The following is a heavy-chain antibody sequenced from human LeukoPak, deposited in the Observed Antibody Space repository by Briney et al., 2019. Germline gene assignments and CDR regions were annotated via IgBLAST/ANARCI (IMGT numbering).Heavy chain of an antibody. Sequence: VKVSCKASGGTFSSYAISWVRQAPGQGLEWMGGIIPIFGTANYAQKFQGRVTITADESTSTAYMELSSLRSEDTAVYCCAREGITAAGTGRNWFDPWGQGTLVTVSS. CDR2: IIPIFGTA. D-gene: IGHD6-13*01. V-gene: IGHV1-69*13. CDR3: AREGITAAGTGRNWFDP. J-gene: IGHJ5*02. CDR1: GGTFSSYA.